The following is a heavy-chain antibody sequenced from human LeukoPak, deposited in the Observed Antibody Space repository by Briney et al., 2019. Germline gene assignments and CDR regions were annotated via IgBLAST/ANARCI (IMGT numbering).Heavy chain of an antibody. CDR2: ISYDGSNK. CDR3: ARVGNLNYYDSSGPIRDWFDP. Sequence: GGSLRLSCAASGFTFGSHAMHWVRQAPGKGLEWVAVISYDGSNKYYADSVKGRFTISRDNSKNTLYLQMNSLRAEDTAVYYCARVGNLNYYDSSGPIRDWFDPWGQGTLVTVSS. J-gene: IGHJ5*02. CDR1: GFTFGSHA. V-gene: IGHV3-30*14. D-gene: IGHD3-22*01.